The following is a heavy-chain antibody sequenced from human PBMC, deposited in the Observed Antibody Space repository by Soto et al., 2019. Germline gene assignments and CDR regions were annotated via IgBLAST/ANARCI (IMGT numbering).Heavy chain of an antibody. Sequence: QVQLVQSGAEVKKPGASVKVSCKASGYTFTDYYMHWVRQAPGQGLGWMGWINPNSGGTNYAQKFQGRVTMTRDTSISTAYMELNRLRSADTAVYYCATDQSPSSGWPRMDVWGQETTVTVSS. J-gene: IGHJ6*02. D-gene: IGHD6-19*01. V-gene: IGHV1-2*02. CDR2: INPNSGGT. CDR3: ATDQSPSSGWPRMDV. CDR1: GYTFTDYY.